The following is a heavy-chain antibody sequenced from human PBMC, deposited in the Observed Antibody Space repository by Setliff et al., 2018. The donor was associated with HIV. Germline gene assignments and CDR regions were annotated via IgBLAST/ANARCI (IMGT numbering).Heavy chain of an antibody. CDR1: GYSFTSYW. D-gene: IGHD1-1*01. CDR3: ARKDWTVAALEY. J-gene: IGHJ4*02. V-gene: IGHV5-10-1*01. CDR2: IGPSDSYT. Sequence: ESLKISCKGSGYSFTSYWISWVRQMPGKGLEWMGRIGPSDSYTYYSPSLKSRVTISADTSKNQVSLKLTSVTAADSAVYYCARKDWTVAALEYWGQGTLVTVSS.